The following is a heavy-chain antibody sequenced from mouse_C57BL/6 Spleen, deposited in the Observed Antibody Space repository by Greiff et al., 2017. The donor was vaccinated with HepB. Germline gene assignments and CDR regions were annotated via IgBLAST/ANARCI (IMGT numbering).Heavy chain of an antibody. CDR2: IYPGDGDT. CDR1: GYAFSSYW. J-gene: IGHJ2*01. D-gene: IGHD2-4*01. V-gene: IGHV1-80*01. CDR3: ARDDYAPDYFDY. Sequence: QVQLKQSGAELVKPGASVKISCKASGYAFSSYWMNWVKQRPGKGLEWIGQIYPGDGDTNYNGKFKGKATLTADKSSSTAYMQLSSLTSEDSAVYFCARDDYAPDYFDYWGQGTTLTVSS.